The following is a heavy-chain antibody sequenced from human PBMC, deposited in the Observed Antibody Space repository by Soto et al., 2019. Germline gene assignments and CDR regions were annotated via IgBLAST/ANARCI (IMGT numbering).Heavy chain of an antibody. V-gene: IGHV3-30*18. CDR3: SNDFLYYYDGSGYFPDFDY. D-gene: IGHD3-22*01. CDR1: GLTFSTYG. J-gene: IGHJ4*02. CDR2: ISDDGRDK. Sequence: QVQLVESGGGVVQPGRSLRLSCAASGLTFSTYGMHWVRQAPGKGLEWVAVISDDGRDKYYADSVKGRFTISRENSKNTLYLQMDSLRGEDTAVYYCSNDFLYYYDGSGYFPDFDYWGQGTLVTVSS.